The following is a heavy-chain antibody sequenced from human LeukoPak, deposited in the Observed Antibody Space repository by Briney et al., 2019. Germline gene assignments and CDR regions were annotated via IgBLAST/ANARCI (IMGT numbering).Heavy chain of an antibody. Sequence: GGSLRLSCAASGVAVSSSYMSWVRQAPGKGLEWVAVIWYDGSNKYYADSVKGRFTISRDNSKNTLYLQMNSLRAEDTAVYYCARDHLRKDTAMVLSNWGQGTLVTVSS. CDR2: IWYDGSNK. V-gene: IGHV3-33*08. D-gene: IGHD5-18*01. J-gene: IGHJ4*02. CDR3: ARDHLRKDTAMVLSN. CDR1: GVAVSSSY.